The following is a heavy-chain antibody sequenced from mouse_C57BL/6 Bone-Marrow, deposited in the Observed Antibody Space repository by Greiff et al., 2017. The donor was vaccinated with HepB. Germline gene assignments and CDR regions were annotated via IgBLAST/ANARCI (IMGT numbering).Heavy chain of an antibody. J-gene: IGHJ2*01. CDR2: IHPNSGST. CDR3: ARTVVALYYFDY. CDR1: GYTFTSYW. D-gene: IGHD1-1*01. Sequence: QVQLQQPGAELVKPGASVKLSCKASGYTFTSYWMHWVKQRPGQGLEWIGMIHPNSGSTNYNEKFKSKATLTVDKSSSTASMQLISLTSEDSAVYYCARTVVALYYFDYWGQGTTLTVSS. V-gene: IGHV1-64*01.